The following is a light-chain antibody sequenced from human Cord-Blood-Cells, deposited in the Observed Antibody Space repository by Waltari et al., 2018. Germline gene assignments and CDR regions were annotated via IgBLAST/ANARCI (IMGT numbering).Light chain of an antibody. CDR1: QSISSY. J-gene: IGKJ2*01. Sequence: DIQMTQSPSSLSASVGDRVTITCRASQSISSYLNWYQQKPGKAPKLLIYAASSLQSGVPSRFSCSGSGTDFTLSFSSLQPEEFATYYCQQSYRTPPTFGQGTKLEIK. CDR2: AAS. CDR3: QQSYRTPPT. V-gene: IGKV1-39*01.